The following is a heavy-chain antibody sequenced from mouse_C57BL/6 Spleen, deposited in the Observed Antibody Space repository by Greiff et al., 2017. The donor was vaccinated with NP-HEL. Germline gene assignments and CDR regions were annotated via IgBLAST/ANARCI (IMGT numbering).Heavy chain of an antibody. D-gene: IGHD3-3*01. Sequence: EVKLMESGGGLVKPGGSLKLSCAASGFTFSSYAMSWVRQTPEKRLEWVATISDGGSYTYYPDNVKGRFTISRDNAKNNLYLQMSHLKSEDTAMYYGARDPGLRAMDYWGQGTSVTVSS. CDR3: ARDPGLRAMDY. CDR1: GFTFSSYA. CDR2: ISDGGSYT. V-gene: IGHV5-4*01. J-gene: IGHJ4*01.